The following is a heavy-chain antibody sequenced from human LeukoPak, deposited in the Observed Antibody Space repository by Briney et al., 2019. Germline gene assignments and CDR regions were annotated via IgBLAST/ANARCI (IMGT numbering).Heavy chain of an antibody. D-gene: IGHD3-10*01. Sequence: PGGSLRLSCAASGFTFSSYWMSWVRQAPGKGPEWLANIKQDGRESYYADSVKGRFTISRDNAKNSLYLQMSHLRVDDAAVYYCARDEATMVRGHDYWGQGTLVTVSS. CDR3: ARDEATMVRGHDY. J-gene: IGHJ4*02. V-gene: IGHV3-7*01. CDR2: IKQDGRES. CDR1: GFTFSSYW.